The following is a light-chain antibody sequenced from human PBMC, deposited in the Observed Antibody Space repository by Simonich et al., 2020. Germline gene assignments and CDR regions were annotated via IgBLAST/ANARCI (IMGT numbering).Light chain of an antibody. Sequence: DIVMTQSPDSLAVSLGERATINYKSSQSVLYSSNNKKYLAWYQQKPGQPPKLIIYWASTRESGVPDRFRGSVSGTDFTLTISSLQAEDVAVYYCQQYYSTPYTFGQGTKLEIK. J-gene: IGKJ2*01. V-gene: IGKV4-1*01. CDR1: QSVLYSSNNKKY. CDR3: QQYYSTPYT. CDR2: WAS.